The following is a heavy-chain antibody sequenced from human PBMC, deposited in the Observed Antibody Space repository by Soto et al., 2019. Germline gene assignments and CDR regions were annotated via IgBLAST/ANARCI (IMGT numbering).Heavy chain of an antibody. Sequence: KTSETLSLTCAVPGYSISSGYDWGRLRQPPGKGLEWIGSIDHGGSTYYNPSLNSRVPLSIDMTNNHVSLILNSVTAADTAVYYWATSQKGYNWNYFDHWGQGALVTVSS. D-gene: IGHD1-20*01. V-gene: IGHV4-38-2*01. CDR1: GYSISSGYD. CDR2: IDHGGST. J-gene: IGHJ4*02. CDR3: ATSQKGYNWNYFDH.